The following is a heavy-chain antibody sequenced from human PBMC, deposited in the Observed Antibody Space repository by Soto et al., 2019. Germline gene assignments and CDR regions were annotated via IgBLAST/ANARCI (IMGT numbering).Heavy chain of an antibody. D-gene: IGHD3-16*02. CDR3: ASLTTAPGGYYDYVWGSYRDFDY. CDR2: IYYSGST. Sequence: PSETLSLTCTVSGGSISSSSYYWGWIRQPPGKGLEWIGSIYYSGSTYYNPSLRSRVTISVDTSKNQFSLKLSSVTAADTAVYYCASLTTAPGGYYDYVWGSYRDFDYWGQGTLVTVSS. J-gene: IGHJ4*02. CDR1: GGSISSSSYY. V-gene: IGHV4-39*01.